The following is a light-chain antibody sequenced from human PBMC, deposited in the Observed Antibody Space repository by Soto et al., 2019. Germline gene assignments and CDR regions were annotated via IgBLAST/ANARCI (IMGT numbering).Light chain of an antibody. CDR1: QSVSSN. J-gene: IGKJ4*01. Sequence: EIVLTQSPGTLSLSPVERATLSCRASQSVSSNLAWYQQKPGQAPRLLIYGASTRATGVPARFSGSGSGTEFTLTISTLQSEDFAVYYCQQYDNWPPLTFGGGTKV. CDR2: GAS. V-gene: IGKV3-15*01. CDR3: QQYDNWPPLT.